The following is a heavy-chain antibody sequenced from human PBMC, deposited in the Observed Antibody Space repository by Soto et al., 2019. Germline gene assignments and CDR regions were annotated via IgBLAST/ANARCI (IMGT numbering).Heavy chain of an antibody. CDR2: ISTANTYI. J-gene: IGHJ5*02. CDR1: GFNFSRYS. D-gene: IGHD2-15*01. V-gene: IGHV3-21*01. Sequence: GGSLRLSCAASGFNFSRYSMNWIRQAPGKGLEWVSYISTANTYIYYADSVKGRFTISRDDAKNSLYLQMNSLRADDTAVYYCARTPSYCSDGNCFPHWGQGTLVTVSS. CDR3: ARTPSYCSDGNCFPH.